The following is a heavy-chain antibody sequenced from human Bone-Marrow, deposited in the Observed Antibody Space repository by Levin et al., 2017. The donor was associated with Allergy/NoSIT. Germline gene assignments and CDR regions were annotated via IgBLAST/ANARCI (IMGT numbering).Heavy chain of an antibody. V-gene: IGHV4-38-2*02. CDR1: GYSMSSDYY. CDR2: INESGST. Sequence: KPGGSLRLSCAVSGYSMSSDYYWGWIRQPPGKGLEWIGNINESGSTKYNPSLKSRVTISVDTSKNQFSLQLNSVTAADTAVYFCAREYYMDVWGKGTTVTVSS. J-gene: IGHJ6*03. CDR3: AREYYMDV.